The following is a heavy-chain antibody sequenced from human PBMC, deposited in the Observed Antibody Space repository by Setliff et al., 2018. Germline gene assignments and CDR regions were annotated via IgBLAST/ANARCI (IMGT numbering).Heavy chain of an antibody. V-gene: IGHV4-38-2*01. CDR2: IYHSGST. D-gene: IGHD3-10*01. CDR1: GYSISSGYY. Sequence: ASETLSLTCAVSGYSISSGYYWGWIRQPPGKGLEWIGSIYHSGSTYYNPSLKSRVTISVDTSKNQFSLKLNSVTAADMAVYYCARTSRDGATYMDVWGKGTTVTVSS. J-gene: IGHJ6*03. CDR3: ARTSRDGATYMDV.